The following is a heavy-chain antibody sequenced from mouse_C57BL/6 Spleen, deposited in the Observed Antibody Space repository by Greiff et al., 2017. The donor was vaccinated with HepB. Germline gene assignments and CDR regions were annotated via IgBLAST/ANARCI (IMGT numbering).Heavy chain of an antibody. CDR1: GYSITSGYY. J-gene: IGHJ2*01. V-gene: IGHV3-6*01. CDR2: ISYDGSN. CDR3: ARGPYGSGY. Sequence: EVKLVESGPGLVKPSQSLSLTCSVTGYSITSGYYWNWIRQFPGNKLEWMGYISYDGSNNYNPSLKNRISITRDTSKNQFFLKLNSVTTEDTATYYCARGPYGSGYWGQGTTLTVSS. D-gene: IGHD1-1*01.